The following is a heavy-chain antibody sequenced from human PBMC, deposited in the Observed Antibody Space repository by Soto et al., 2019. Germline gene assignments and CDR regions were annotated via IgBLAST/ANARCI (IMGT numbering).Heavy chain of an antibody. Sequence: QITLKESGPTLVKPTQTLTLTCTFSVFSLSTSGLAVGWIRQPPGKALEWLALIYWDDDRRYSAFLKSRLTITTDPSQNQVVLTMTNMDPVDTATYYCTHMRSYYGSGRHAFDIWGQGTMVTVSS. D-gene: IGHD3-10*01. CDR3: THMRSYYGSGRHAFDI. J-gene: IGHJ3*02. CDR1: VFSLSTSGLA. V-gene: IGHV2-5*02. CDR2: IYWDDDR.